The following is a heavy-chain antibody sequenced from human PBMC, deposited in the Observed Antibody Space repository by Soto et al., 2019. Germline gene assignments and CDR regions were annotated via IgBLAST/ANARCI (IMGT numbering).Heavy chain of an antibody. J-gene: IGHJ6*02. V-gene: IGHV4-34*01. CDR2: INHSGST. Sequence: SXTCAVYGGSFSGYYWSWIRQPPGKGLEWIGEINHSGSTNYNPSLKSRVTISVDTSKNQFSLKLSSVTAADTAVYYCARGVSRITMIVVVIAGMDVWGQGTTVTVSS. CDR3: ARGVSRITMIVVVIAGMDV. CDR1: GGSFSGYY. D-gene: IGHD3-22*01.